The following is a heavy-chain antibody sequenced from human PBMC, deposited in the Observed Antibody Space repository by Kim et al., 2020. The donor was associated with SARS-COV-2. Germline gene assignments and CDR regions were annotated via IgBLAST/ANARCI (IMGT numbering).Heavy chain of an antibody. CDR2: SKK. CDR3: ARGGAAAHDY. D-gene: IGHD6-13*01. Sequence: SKKYYADSGEGRFPLSGDNPRNTVYLQMRSLRAEDTAVYYCARGGAAAHDYWGQGTLVTVSS. V-gene: IGHV3-33*01. J-gene: IGHJ4*02.